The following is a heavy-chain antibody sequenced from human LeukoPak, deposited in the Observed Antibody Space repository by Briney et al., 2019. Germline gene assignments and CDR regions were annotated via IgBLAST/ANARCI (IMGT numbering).Heavy chain of an antibody. D-gene: IGHD3-9*01. CDR1: GGSISSGGYY. J-gene: IGHJ5*02. CDR3: ARDVRYYDILTGYYNPTEGWFDP. CDR2: IYYSGST. V-gene: IGHV4-31*03. Sequence: SETLSLTCTVSGGSISSGGYYWSWIRQHPGKGLEWIGYIYYSGSTYYNPSLKSRVTISVDTSKNQFSLKLSSVTAADTAVYYCARDVRYYDILTGYYNPTEGWFDPWGQGTLATVSS.